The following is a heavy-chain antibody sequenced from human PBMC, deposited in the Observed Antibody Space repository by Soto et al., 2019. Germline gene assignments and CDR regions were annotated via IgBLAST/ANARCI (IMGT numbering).Heavy chain of an antibody. CDR2: ISGSGGST. D-gene: IGHD4-17*01. J-gene: IGHJ5*02. CDR3: AKAVRYAQAGWFDP. V-gene: IGHV3-23*01. CDR1: GFTFSSYA. Sequence: GGSLRLSCAASGFTFSSYAMSWVRRAPGKGLEWVSAISGSGGSTYYADSVKGRFTISRDNSKNTLYLQMNSLRAEDTAVYYCAKAVRYAQAGWFDPWGQGTLVTVSS.